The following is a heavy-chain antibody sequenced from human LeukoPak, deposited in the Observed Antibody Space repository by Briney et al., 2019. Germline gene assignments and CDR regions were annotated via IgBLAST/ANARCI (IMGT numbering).Heavy chain of an antibody. CDR2: ISSSSSYI. V-gene: IGHV3-21*01. Sequence: PGGSLRLSCAASGFTFSSYSMNWVRQAPGKGLEWVPSISSSSSYIYYADSVKGRFTISRDNAKNSLYLQMNSLRAEDTAVYYCATTMVRGVIINGGNWFDPWGQGTLVTVSS. CDR1: GFTFSSYS. D-gene: IGHD3-10*01. J-gene: IGHJ5*02. CDR3: ATTMVRGVIINGGNWFDP.